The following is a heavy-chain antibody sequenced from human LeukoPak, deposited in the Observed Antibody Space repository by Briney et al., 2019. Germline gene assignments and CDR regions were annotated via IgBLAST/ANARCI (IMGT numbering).Heavy chain of an antibody. D-gene: IGHD6-13*01. CDR2: ISWNSGSI. CDR3: AKDIAPRSWYPVAFDI. Sequence: GGSLRLSCAASGFTFDDYAMHWVRQAPGKGLEWVSGISWNSGSIGYADSVKGRFTISRDNAKNSLYLQMNSLRAEDTALYCCAKDIAPRSWYPVAFDIWGQGTMVTVSS. CDR1: GFTFDDYA. J-gene: IGHJ3*02. V-gene: IGHV3-9*01.